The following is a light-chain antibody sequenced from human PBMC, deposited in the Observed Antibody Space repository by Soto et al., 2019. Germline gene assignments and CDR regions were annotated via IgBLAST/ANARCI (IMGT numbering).Light chain of an antibody. V-gene: IGKV2-28*01. CDR2: LRS. Sequence: DIVMTQSPLSLPVTPGEPASISCRSSQSLLHSNGYNYLDWYLPKPGQSPQLLIYLRSNRATGDLDRFSDSGLSTDFTLKISRVEADDVGVDYCMQALQTPDTFGQGTKLEIK. J-gene: IGKJ2*01. CDR1: QSLLHSNGYNY. CDR3: MQALQTPDT.